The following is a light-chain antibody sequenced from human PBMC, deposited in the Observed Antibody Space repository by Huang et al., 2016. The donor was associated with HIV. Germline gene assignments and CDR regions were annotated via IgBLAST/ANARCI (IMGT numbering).Light chain of an antibody. CDR1: QSVGST. J-gene: IGKJ2*01. CDR2: GAS. V-gene: IGKV3-15*01. Sequence: IVMTQSPGTLSVSPGERATLSFRASQSVGSTLAWYQQKPGQSPRLLIYGASTRATGIPAMFSGSGSGTEFTLTISSLQSEDFAVYYCQQYYKLYTFGQGTKLEIK. CDR3: QQYYKLYT.